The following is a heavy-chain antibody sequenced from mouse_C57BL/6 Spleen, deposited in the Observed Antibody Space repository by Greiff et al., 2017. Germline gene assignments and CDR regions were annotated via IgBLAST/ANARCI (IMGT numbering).Heavy chain of an antibody. J-gene: IGHJ2*01. CDR1: GYSFTDYN. CDR2: INPNYGTT. CDR3: TRGYYSNSYFGY. V-gene: IGHV1-39*01. D-gene: IGHD2-5*01. Sequence: VQLKQSGPELVKPGASVKISCKASGYSFTDYNMNWVKQSNGKSLEWIGVINPNYGTTSYNQKFKGKATLTVDQSARTAYMQLNSLTSEDSAFYYGTRGYYSNSYFGYWGKGTTLTVST.